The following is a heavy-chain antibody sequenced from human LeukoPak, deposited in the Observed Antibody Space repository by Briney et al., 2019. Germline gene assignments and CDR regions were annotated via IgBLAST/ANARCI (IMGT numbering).Heavy chain of an antibody. Sequence: PSETLSLTCTVSGGSISSSSYYWGWIRQPPGKGLEWIGSIYYSRSTYYNPSLKSRVTISVDTSKDQFSLKLSSVTAADTAVYYCARPGWFDPWGQGTLVTVSS. D-gene: IGHD3-10*01. J-gene: IGHJ5*02. V-gene: IGHV4-39*01. CDR1: GGSISSSSYY. CDR2: IYYSRST. CDR3: ARPGWFDP.